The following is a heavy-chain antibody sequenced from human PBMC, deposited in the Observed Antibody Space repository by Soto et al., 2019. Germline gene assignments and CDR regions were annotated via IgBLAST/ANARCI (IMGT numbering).Heavy chain of an antibody. CDR1: GGTFDNYA. V-gene: IGHV1-69*01. Sequence: QEQLLQSGAEVRKPGSSVKVSCKVSGGTFDNYAVSWVRQAPGQGLEWMGGIIPMFETVNYAQRFQGRLTIAADESTSTAYMELTSLTSAGTAIYFCARGLRTGNYGMDVWGQGTTVTVSS. CDR3: ARGLRTGNYGMDV. D-gene: IGHD2-15*01. J-gene: IGHJ6*02. CDR2: IIPMFETV.